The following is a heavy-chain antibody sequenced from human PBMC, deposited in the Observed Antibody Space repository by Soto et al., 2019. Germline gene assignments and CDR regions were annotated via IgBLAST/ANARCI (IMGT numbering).Heavy chain of an antibody. V-gene: IGHV3-23*01. D-gene: IGHD3-3*01. CDR3: AKEECDFRSGYQSFDS. J-gene: IGHJ4*02. CDR1: GFTFSKFA. Sequence: QLLESGGGLVQPGGSLRLSCAASGFTFSKFALSWVRQAPGKGLEWVSGISGRDGSTYDADSVKGRFTISRDNSWNTLYLDMVSLRAADSAVYYCAKEECDFRSGYQSFDSWGQGTLVTVSS. CDR2: ISGRDGST.